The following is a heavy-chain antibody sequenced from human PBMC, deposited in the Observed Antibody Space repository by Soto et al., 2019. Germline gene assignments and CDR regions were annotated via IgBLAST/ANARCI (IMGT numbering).Heavy chain of an antibody. J-gene: IGHJ1*01. CDR1: GVSISSDIYY. CDR2: IDRGGNT. CDR3: AKTSTWYGYYQH. V-gene: IGHV4-39*07. Sequence: SETLSLTCTVSGVSISSDIYYWGWIRQSPGEGLEWIGEIDRGGNTNYSPSLNSRVTISVDTSKNQVSLNLKSVTAADTAVYYCAKTSTWYGYYQHWGPGTLVTVSS. D-gene: IGHD6-13*01.